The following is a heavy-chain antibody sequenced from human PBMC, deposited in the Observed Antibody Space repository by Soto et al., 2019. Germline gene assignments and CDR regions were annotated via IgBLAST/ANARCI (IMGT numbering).Heavy chain of an antibody. J-gene: IGHJ6*02. CDR1: GGTFSSYA. CDR2: IIPIFGTA. V-gene: IGHV1-69*05. D-gene: IGHD2-2*01. CDR3: ARHVPAAGYYYGMDV. Sequence: QVQLVQSGAEVKKPGSSVKVSCKASGGTFSSYAISWVRQAPGQGLEWMGGIIPIFGTANYAQKFQGRVTXTXGXAXXTADMELSRLRSEDTAVYYCARHVPAAGYYYGMDVWGQGTTVTVSS.